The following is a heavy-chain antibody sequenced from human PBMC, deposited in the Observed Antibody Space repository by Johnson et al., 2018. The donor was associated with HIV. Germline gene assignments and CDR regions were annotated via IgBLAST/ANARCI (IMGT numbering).Heavy chain of an antibody. J-gene: IGHJ3*02. CDR3: ARACRDGYTCDVFDI. D-gene: IGHD5-24*01. Sequence: EVQLVESGGGLVQPGGSLRLSCAASGFTVSSNYMTWVRQAPGKGLEWVSVIFSGCSTYYADTVKGRFTIARDNSKNTLYLQMNSLRAEDTAVYYCARACRDGYTCDVFDIWGQGTMVTVSS. CDR1: GFTVSSNY. V-gene: IGHV3-66*01. CDR2: IFSGCST.